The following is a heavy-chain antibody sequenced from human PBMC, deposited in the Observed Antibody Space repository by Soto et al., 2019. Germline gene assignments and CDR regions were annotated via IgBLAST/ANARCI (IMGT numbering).Heavy chain of an antibody. CDR1: GFTFSGSA. Sequence: EVQLVESGGGLVQPGGSLKLSCAASGFTFSGSAMHWVRQASGKGLEWVGRIRSKANSYATAYAASVKGRFTISRDDSKNTAYLQMTSLKTEDTAVYYCTRHDTRAGHWGQGSLVTVSS. J-gene: IGHJ4*02. CDR3: TRHDTRAGH. V-gene: IGHV3-73*01. CDR2: IRSKANSYAT. D-gene: IGHD5-18*01.